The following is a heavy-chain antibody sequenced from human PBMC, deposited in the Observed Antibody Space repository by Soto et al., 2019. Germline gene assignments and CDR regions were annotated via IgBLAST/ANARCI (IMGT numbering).Heavy chain of an antibody. V-gene: IGHV1-18*01. CDR2: ISGYNGDT. J-gene: IGHJ6*04. Sequence: QGQLVQSGGEVKKPGASVKVSCKASGYTFSRYGISWVRQAPGQGLEWMGWISGYNGDTNYAQKFHGRVTMTIETTTTTAYMELRSPTSDDTTVYYCAKNGQPPYYSFVFDVWGKGTTVTVAS. CDR3: AKNGQPPYYSFVFDV. CDR1: GYTFSRYG. D-gene: IGHD2-8*01.